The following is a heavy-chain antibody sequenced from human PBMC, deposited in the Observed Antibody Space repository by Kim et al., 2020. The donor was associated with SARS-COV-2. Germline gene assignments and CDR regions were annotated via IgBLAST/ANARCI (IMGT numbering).Heavy chain of an antibody. D-gene: IGHD2-2*01. Sequence: GGSLRLSCAASGFTFSNYAMSWVRQAPGKGLEWVSLISGSGDRTNYADSVKGRFTISRDNSKNILYLQMNSLRAEDTAVYYCAKAYCSSAICYLGDPWGRGALVTVSS. J-gene: IGHJ5*02. V-gene: IGHV3-23*01. CDR2: ISGSGDRT. CDR3: AKAYCSSAICYLGDP. CDR1: GFTFSNYA.